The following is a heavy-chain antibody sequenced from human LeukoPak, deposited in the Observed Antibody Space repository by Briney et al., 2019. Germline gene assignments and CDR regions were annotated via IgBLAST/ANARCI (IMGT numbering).Heavy chain of an antibody. CDR2: INPSGGST. D-gene: IGHD3-10*01. J-gene: IGHJ4*02. CDR1: GYTFTRYY. CDR3: AREGGFDGSGSYFPY. Sequence: ASVKVSCKAFGYTFTRYYMHWVRQAPGQGLEWMGIINPSGGSTSYAQKFQGRVTMTRDMSTSTVYMELSSLRSEDTAVYYCAREGGFDGSGSYFPYWGQGTLVTVSS. V-gene: IGHV1-46*01.